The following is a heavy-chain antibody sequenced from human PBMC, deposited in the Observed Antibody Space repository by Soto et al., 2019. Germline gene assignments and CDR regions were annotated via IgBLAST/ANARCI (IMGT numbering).Heavy chain of an antibody. CDR1: GFTVSSNY. V-gene: IGHV3-66*01. D-gene: IGHD3-10*01. J-gene: IGHJ5*02. CDR3: AREGRGGGWFDP. Sequence: EVQLVESGGGLVQPGGSLRLSCAVSGFTVSSNYMNWVRQAPGKGLEWVSVFYSGGDTYYADSVKDRFTISRDNSKNTLYLQLNSLSAEDTAVYYCAREGRGGGWFDPWCQGTLVTVSS. CDR2: FYSGGDT.